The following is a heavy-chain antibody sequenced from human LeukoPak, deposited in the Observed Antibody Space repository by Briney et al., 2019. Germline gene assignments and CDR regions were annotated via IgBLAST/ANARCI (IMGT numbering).Heavy chain of an antibody. CDR3: AREASSGWHIDY. CDR1: GGSISSYY. CDR2: IFHSGST. D-gene: IGHD6-19*01. J-gene: IGHJ4*02. V-gene: IGHV4-59*01. Sequence: SETLSLTCTVSGGSISSYYWNWIRQPPGKGLEWIGYIFHSGSTNYNPSLKSRVTMSVDTSKNQFSLKLSSVTAADTAVYYCAREASSGWHIDYWGQGTLVAVSS.